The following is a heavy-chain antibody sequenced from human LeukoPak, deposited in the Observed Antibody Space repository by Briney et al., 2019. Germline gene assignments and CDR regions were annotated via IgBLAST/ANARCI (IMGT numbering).Heavy chain of an antibody. D-gene: IGHD5-12*01. J-gene: IGHJ5*02. CDR3: ARSFNYGYGWFDP. Sequence: ASVKVSCKASGYTFTGYYMHWVRQAPGQGLEWMGWINVYNAKTNYAQKLQGRVTMTTGTSTSTAYVELRSLRSDDTAIYYCARSFNYGYGWFDPWGQGTLVTVSS. V-gene: IGHV1-18*04. CDR2: INVYNAKT. CDR1: GYTFTGYY.